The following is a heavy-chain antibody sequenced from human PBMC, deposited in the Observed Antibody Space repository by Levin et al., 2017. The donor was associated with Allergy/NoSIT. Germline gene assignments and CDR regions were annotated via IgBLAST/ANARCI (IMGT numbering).Heavy chain of an antibody. Sequence: PGGSLRLACAASGFTFSSFSMNWVRQAPGKGLEWVSYISGSGNTITYADSVKGRFTISRDNGKNSLFLQMNSLRDEDTAVYYCARPRSSSGDYFMDVWGQGTTVTVSS. CDR3: ARPRSSSGDYFMDV. CDR2: ISGSGNTI. V-gene: IGHV3-48*02. J-gene: IGHJ6*02. D-gene: IGHD6-19*01. CDR1: GFTFSSFS.